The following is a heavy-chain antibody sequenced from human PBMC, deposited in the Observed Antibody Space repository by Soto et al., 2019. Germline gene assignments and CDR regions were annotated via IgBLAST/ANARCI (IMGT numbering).Heavy chain of an antibody. D-gene: IGHD5-18*01. V-gene: IGHV3-30-3*01. Sequence: PGGSLRLSCAASGFTFSSYAMHWVRQAPGKGLEWVAVISYDGSNKYYADSVKGRFTISRDNSKNTLYLQMNSLRAEDTAVYYCARDQFGYSYEGYFDYWGQGTLVTVSS. CDR3: ARDQFGYSYEGYFDY. CDR1: GFTFSSYA. J-gene: IGHJ4*02. CDR2: ISYDGSNK.